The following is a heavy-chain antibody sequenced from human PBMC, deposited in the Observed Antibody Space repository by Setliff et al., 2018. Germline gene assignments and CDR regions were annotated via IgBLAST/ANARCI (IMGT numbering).Heavy chain of an antibody. V-gene: IGHV3-23*01. J-gene: IGHJ6*03. CDR3: ARGRGVATISRRASYFYMDV. CDR2: VSGTGGRT. CDR1: GFTFSSYW. D-gene: IGHD5-12*01. Sequence: GGSLRLSCAASGFTFSSYWMSWVRQAPGKGLEWVSTVSGTGGRTYYTDSVKGRFTISRDNSKHTLFLQMNSLSVEDTAIYYCARGRGVATISRRASYFYMDVWGKGTTVTVSS.